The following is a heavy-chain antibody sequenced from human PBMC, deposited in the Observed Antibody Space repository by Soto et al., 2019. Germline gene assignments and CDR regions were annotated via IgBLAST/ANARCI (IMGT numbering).Heavy chain of an antibody. D-gene: IGHD3-22*01. CDR3: AKSRRNPYDSSGYGAFHI. CDR2: IYYSGST. V-gene: IGHV4-31*03. CDR1: GASIRSGGYY. Sequence: QVLLQESGPGLVKPSQTLSLTCTVSGASIRSGGYYWNWIRQHPGKGLEWIGYIYYSGSTHYNPSLQSRVTISAETSKNQCSLRLDSVTAADTAVYYCAKSRRNPYDSSGYGAFHIWGQGTMVAVSS. J-gene: IGHJ3*02.